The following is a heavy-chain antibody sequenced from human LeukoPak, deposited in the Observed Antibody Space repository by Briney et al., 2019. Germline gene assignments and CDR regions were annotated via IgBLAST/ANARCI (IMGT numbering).Heavy chain of an antibody. CDR2: INYDSSDI. CDR3: ARDYRSMVRGVTIFDP. CDR1: GFTFSTYG. V-gene: IGHV3-21*01. Sequence: GGSLRLSCAASGFTFSTYGMNWVRQAPGKGLEWVSSINYDSSDIYYADSLKGRFTISRDNAKNSLFLQMNSLRAEVTAVYYCARDYRSMVRGVTIFDPWGQGTLVTVSS. D-gene: IGHD3-10*01. J-gene: IGHJ5*02.